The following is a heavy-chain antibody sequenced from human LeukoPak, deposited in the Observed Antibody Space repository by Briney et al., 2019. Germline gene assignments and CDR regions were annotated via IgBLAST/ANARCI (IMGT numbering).Heavy chain of an antibody. CDR2: SGTDGDT. V-gene: IGHV3-23*01. CDR1: GFTFTSAP. J-gene: IGHJ4*02. CDR3: ATKTPGNYPYDY. D-gene: IGHD3-22*01. Sequence: TGGSLRLSCVLSGFTFTSAPMNWVRQAPGKGLEWVSTSGTDGDTYYADSVKGRFTISRDNSKNTVHLQMTSLRVEDTAVHYCATKTPGNYPYDYWGQGTLVIVSP.